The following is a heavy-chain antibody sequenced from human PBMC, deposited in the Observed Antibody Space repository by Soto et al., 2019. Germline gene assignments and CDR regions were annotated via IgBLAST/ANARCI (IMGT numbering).Heavy chain of an antibody. J-gene: IGHJ5*02. D-gene: IGHD3-3*01. CDR3: ARVPYFWSGYFYWFDP. CDR1: GGTFSSYA. CDR2: IIPIFGTA. V-gene: IGHV1-69*13. Sequence: SVKDSCKASGGTFSSYAISWVRQAPGQGLEWMGGIIPIFGTANYAQKFQGRVTITADESTSTAYMELSSLRSEDTAVYYCARVPYFWSGYFYWFDPWGQGTLVTVSS.